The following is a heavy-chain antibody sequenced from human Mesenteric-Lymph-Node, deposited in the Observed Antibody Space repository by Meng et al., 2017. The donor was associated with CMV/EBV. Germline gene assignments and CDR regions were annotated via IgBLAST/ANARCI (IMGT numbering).Heavy chain of an antibody. CDR2: IKQDGSEK. Sequence: GESLKISCTASGFTFSTYWMSWVRQAPGKGLECVANIKQDGSEKYYVDSVKGRFTISRDNAKNSLYLQMNSLRAEDTAVYYCASADYGDYYFDYWGQGTLVTVSS. V-gene: IGHV3-7*01. CDR3: ASADYGDYYFDY. D-gene: IGHD4-17*01. J-gene: IGHJ4*02. CDR1: GFTFSTYW.